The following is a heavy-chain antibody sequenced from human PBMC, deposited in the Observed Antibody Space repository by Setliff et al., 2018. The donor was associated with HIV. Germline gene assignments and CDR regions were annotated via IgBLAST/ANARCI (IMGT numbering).Heavy chain of an antibody. J-gene: IGHJ3*01. Sequence: ASVKVSCKASGYPFTSYGLCWVRQAPGQGLEWMGWISPYNGDTYYDEKFQGRVTMTTDTSTSTASMELRTLRSDDTAVYYCARVPYRSAWFSGGHDAFDVWGQGTMVTVSS. CDR1: GYPFTSYG. CDR3: ARVPYRSAWFSGGHDAFDV. V-gene: IGHV1-18*01. D-gene: IGHD6-19*01. CDR2: ISPYNGDT.